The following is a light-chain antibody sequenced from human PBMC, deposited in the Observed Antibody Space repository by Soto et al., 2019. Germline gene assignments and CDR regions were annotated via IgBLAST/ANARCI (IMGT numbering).Light chain of an antibody. CDR2: DAF. Sequence: EIMLTQSPATLSLSPGERATISCRASQSVRTYLAWYQQKPGQAPRLLIYDAFNRAIGIPARFSGSGSGTDFTLTISSLEPEDFAVYYCQQRSIWPPYTFGQGTKVDIK. V-gene: IGKV3-11*01. CDR1: QSVRTY. CDR3: QQRSIWPPYT. J-gene: IGKJ2*01.